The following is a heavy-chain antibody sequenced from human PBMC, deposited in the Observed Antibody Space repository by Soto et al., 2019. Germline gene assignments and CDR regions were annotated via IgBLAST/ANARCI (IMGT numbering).Heavy chain of an antibody. CDR3: VRQPTPYDGVAGSPDS. D-gene: IGHD2-15*01. Sequence: WPRHYTEYGLEWMRWISAYNGNTNYAQKLQGRVTMTTDTSTSTAYMELRSLRSDDTAVYYCVRQPTPYDGVAGSPDSWGQALLVT. V-gene: IGHV1-18*01. J-gene: IGHJ4*02. CDR2: ISAYNGNT.